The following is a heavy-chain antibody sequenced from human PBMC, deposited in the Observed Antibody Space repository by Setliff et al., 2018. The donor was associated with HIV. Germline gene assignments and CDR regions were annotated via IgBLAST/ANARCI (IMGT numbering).Heavy chain of an antibody. J-gene: IGHJ4*02. CDR1: GYTFTGYF. CDR2: INPDSGDT. CDR3: ATLDY. V-gene: IGHV1-2*02. Sequence: ASVKVSCKTSGYTFTGYFMHWVRQAPRQGLEWMGWINPDSGDTNYAQKFQGRLTMTRDTSINTAYMELSRLRSDDTAVYYCATLDYWGQGTLVTVSS.